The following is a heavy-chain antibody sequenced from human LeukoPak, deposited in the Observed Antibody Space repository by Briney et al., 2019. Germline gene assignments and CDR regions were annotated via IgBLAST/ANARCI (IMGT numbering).Heavy chain of an antibody. D-gene: IGHD3-16*02. CDR1: GHTLTELS. CDR2: FDPEDGET. V-gene: IGHV1-24*01. J-gene: IGHJ4*02. CDR3: RSNQKFFDY. Sequence: ASVKVSCKVSGHTLTELSMHWVRQAPGKGLEWMGGFDPEDGETIYAQKLQGRVTMTTDTSTSTAYMELRSLRSDDTAVYYCRSNQKFFDYWGQGTLVTVSS.